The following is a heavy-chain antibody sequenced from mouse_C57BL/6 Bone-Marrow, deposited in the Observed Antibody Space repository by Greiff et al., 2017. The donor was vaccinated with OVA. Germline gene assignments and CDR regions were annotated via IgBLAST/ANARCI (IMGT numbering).Heavy chain of an antibody. CDR3: ARGGLLSPYYYAMDY. J-gene: IGHJ4*01. Sequence: QVQLQQSDAELVKPGASVKISCKVSGYTFTDHTIHWMKQRPEQGLEWIGYIYPRDGSTKYNEKFKGKATLTADKSSSTAYMQLNSLTSEDSAVYFCARGGLLSPYYYAMDYWGQGTSVTVSS. V-gene: IGHV1-78*01. CDR1: GYTFTDHT. CDR2: IYPRDGST. D-gene: IGHD2-3*01.